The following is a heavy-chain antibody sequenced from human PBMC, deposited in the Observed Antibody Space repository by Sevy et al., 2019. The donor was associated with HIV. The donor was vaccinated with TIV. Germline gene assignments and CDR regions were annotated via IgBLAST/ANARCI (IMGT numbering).Heavy chain of an antibody. CDR2: IKQDGSEK. Sequence: GGSLRLSCAASGFTFSSYWMSWVRQAPGKGLEWVANIKQDGSEKYYGDSVKGRFTISRDNAKNSLYLQMNSLRAEDTAVYYGARDAPDDYGDYSAFDIWGQGTMVTVSS. CDR1: GFTFSSYW. CDR3: ARDAPDDYGDYSAFDI. D-gene: IGHD4-17*01. J-gene: IGHJ3*02. V-gene: IGHV3-7*01.